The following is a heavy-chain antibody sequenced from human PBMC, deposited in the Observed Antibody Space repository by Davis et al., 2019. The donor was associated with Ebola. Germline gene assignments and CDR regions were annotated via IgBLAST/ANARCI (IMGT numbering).Heavy chain of an antibody. D-gene: IGHD5-18*01. CDR1: GYTFTSYD. J-gene: IGHJ4*02. Sequence: AASVKVSCKASGYTFTSYDIHWVRQASGQGLEWMGWMNPNSGNTGYAQKFQGRVTMTRDTSRTTAYMELSSLTSEDTAVYFCARERNSLGSDFWGQGTLISVSS. CDR3: ARERNSLGSDF. CDR2: MNPNSGNT. V-gene: IGHV1-8*01.